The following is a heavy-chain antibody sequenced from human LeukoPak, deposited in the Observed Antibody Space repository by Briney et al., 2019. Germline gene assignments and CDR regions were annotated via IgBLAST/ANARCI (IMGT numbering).Heavy chain of an antibody. CDR3: ARRGVRLASDNSNYYYYMDV. V-gene: IGHV5-51*01. Sequence: GESLKISCKGSGYSFTSYWIGWVLQMPGKGLEWMGIIYPGDSDTRYSPSFQGQGTISADKSISTAYLQWSSLKTSDTAMYYCARRGVRLASDNSNYYYYMDVWGKGTTVTVSS. D-gene: IGHD3-22*01. CDR1: GYSFTSYW. J-gene: IGHJ6*03. CDR2: IYPGDSDT.